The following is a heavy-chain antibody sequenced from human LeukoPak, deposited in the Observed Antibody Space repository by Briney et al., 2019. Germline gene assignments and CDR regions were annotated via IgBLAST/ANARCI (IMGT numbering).Heavy chain of an antibody. V-gene: IGHV1-2*02. CDR2: INPNSGGT. J-gene: IGHJ4*02. Sequence: ASVKVSCKASGYTFTGYYVHWVRQAPGQGLEWMGWINPNSGGTNYAQKFQGRVTMTRDTSISTAYMELSRLRSDDTAVYYCARERIDILTGTIDYWGQGTLVTVSS. D-gene: IGHD3-9*01. CDR3: ARERIDILTGTIDY. CDR1: GYTFTGYY.